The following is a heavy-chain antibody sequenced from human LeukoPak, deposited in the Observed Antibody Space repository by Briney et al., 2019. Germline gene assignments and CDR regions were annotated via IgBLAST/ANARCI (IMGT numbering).Heavy chain of an antibody. J-gene: IGHJ4*02. D-gene: IGHD4-17*01. V-gene: IGHV3-23*01. CDR2: ISGSGGST. CDR1: GFTFSSYA. Sequence: GGSLRLSCAASGFTFSSYAMTWVRQAPGKGLEWVSAISGSGGSTYYADSVKGRFTISRDNSKNTLYLQMNSLRAEDTAVYSCAKLSGMRGYGDYVNYWGQGTPVTVSS. CDR3: AKLSGMRGYGDYVNY.